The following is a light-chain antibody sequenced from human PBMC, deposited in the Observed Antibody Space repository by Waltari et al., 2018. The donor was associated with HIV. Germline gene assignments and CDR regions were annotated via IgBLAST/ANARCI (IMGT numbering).Light chain of an antibody. CDR2: GAS. CDR3: QQSYSTLEDT. Sequence: DIQMTQSPSSLSASVGARVTIPCRASQSISSYLNWYQQKPGKAPKLLIYGASSLQGGVPSRFSGSGSRTDFTLIISSLQPEDFATYYCQQSYSTLEDTFGPGTKVDIK. J-gene: IGKJ3*01. V-gene: IGKV1-39*01. CDR1: QSISSY.